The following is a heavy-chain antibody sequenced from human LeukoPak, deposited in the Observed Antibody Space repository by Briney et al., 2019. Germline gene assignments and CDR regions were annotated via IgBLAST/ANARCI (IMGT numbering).Heavy chain of an antibody. V-gene: IGHV3-66*02. CDR3: ARVRYCSSTSCSNFDY. Sequence: PGGSLRLSCAASGFTVSSNYMSWVRQAPGKGLGWVSVIYSGGSTYYADSVKGRFTISRDNSKNTLYLQMNSLRAEDTAVYYCARVRYCSSTSCSNFDYWGQGTLVTVSS. D-gene: IGHD2-2*01. CDR2: IYSGGST. CDR1: GFTVSSNY. J-gene: IGHJ4*02.